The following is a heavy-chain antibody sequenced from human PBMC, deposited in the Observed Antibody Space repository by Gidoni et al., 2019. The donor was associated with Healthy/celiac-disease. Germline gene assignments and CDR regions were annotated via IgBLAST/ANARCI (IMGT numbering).Heavy chain of an antibody. CDR1: GFTFSRYD. D-gene: IGHD3-10*01. V-gene: IGHV3-13*04. J-gene: IGHJ4*02. CDR3: ARENRGHFDY. CDR2: MGTAGDT. Sequence: EVQLVESGGGLVQPGGSLRLSCAASGFTFSRYDMHWVRHAKGKGLEWVSAMGTAGDTYYPGSMKGRFTISRENAKNSLYLQMNSLRAGDTAVYYCARENRGHFDYWGQGTLVTVSS.